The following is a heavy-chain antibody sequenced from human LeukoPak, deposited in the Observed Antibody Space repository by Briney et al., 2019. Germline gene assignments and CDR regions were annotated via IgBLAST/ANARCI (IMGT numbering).Heavy chain of an antibody. J-gene: IGHJ5*02. D-gene: IGHD6-13*01. Sequence: GGSLRLSCAASGFTFSDYYMSWIRQAPGKGLEWVSYISSSGSTIYYADSVKGRFTISRDNAENSLYLQMNSLRAEDTAVYYCARSIAAAGTENWFDPWGQGTLVTVSS. V-gene: IGHV3-11*04. CDR3: ARSIAAAGTENWFDP. CDR2: ISSSGSTI. CDR1: GFTFSDYY.